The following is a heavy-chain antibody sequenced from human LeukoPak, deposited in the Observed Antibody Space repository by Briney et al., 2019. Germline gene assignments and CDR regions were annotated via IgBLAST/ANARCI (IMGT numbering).Heavy chain of an antibody. CDR2: IHPGNSDT. CDR1: GYIFTSYW. Sequence: GESLKISCEGSGYIFTSYWIGWLRQMPGKGLECMGIIHPGNSDTRYSASFQGQVTISVDRSTNTAYLQWNSLKASDTAMYYCARRSDRVGAPFDYWGQGTLVTVSS. D-gene: IGHD1-26*01. CDR3: ARRSDRVGAPFDY. J-gene: IGHJ4*02. V-gene: IGHV5-51*01.